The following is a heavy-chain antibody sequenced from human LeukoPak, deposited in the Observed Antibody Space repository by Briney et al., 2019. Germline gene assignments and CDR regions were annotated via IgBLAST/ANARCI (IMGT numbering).Heavy chain of an antibody. Sequence: GGSLRLSCAASGFTFSSYVMSWVRQAPGKGLEWVSAISGSGGSTYYADSVKGRITISRDNSKNTLYLQMNSLRAEDTAVYYCARDWGYYYYYGMDVWGQGTTVAVSS. CDR2: ISGSGGST. CDR3: ARDWGYYYYYGMDV. CDR1: GFTFSSYV. J-gene: IGHJ6*02. D-gene: IGHD3-16*01. V-gene: IGHV3-23*01.